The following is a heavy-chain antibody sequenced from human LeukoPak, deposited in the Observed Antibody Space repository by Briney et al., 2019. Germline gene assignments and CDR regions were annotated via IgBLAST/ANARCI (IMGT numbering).Heavy chain of an antibody. CDR2: IYHSGST. CDR1: GGSISSSSYY. Sequence: SETLSLTCTVSGGSISSSSYYWGWIRQPPGKGLEWIGEIYHSGSTNYNPSLKSRVTISVDKSKNQFSLKLSSVTAADTAVYYCARVPLKTHCSGGSCYSWGQGTLVTVSS. CDR3: ARVPLKTHCSGGSCYS. J-gene: IGHJ4*02. D-gene: IGHD2-15*01. V-gene: IGHV4-39*07.